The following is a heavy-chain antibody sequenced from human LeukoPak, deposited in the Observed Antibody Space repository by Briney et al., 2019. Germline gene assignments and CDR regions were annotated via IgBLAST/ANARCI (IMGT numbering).Heavy chain of an antibody. CDR1: GYTFAGYY. D-gene: IGHD4-17*01. CDR2: IKPNSGGT. V-gene: IGHV1-2*02. CDR3: ASAESHDYGET. J-gene: IGHJ4*02. Sequence: ASVKVSCKASGYTFAGYYLHWVRQAPGQGLEWMGWIKPNSGGTQYAQKFQGRVTMARDTSISTAYMELSRLQSDDTAVYYCASAESHDYGETWGQGTLVTVSS.